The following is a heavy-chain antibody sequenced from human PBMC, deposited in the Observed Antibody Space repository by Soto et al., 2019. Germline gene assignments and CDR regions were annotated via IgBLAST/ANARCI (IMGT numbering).Heavy chain of an antibody. CDR2: IIPILGIA. Sequence: QVQLVQSGAEVKKPGSSVKVSCKASGGTFSSYIISWVRQAPGQGLEWMGRIIPILGIANYAQKFQGRVTIPADKSTSTAYMELSSLRSEDTSVYYCAGRLYGDYGDFVYWGQGTLVTVS. J-gene: IGHJ4*02. CDR1: GGTFSSYI. D-gene: IGHD4-17*01. CDR3: AGRLYGDYGDFVY. V-gene: IGHV1-69*02.